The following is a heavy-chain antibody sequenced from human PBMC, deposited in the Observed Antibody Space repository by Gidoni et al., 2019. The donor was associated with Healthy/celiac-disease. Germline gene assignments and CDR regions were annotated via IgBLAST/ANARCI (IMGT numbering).Heavy chain of an antibody. CDR1: GGSISSSSYY. CDR2: IYYSGST. Sequence: QLQLQESGPGLVKPSETLSLTCPVSGGSISSSSYYWGWIRQPPGKGLEWIGSIYYSGSTYYNPSLKSRVTISVDTSKNQFSLKLSSVTAADTAVYYCARDSKELVVAATAFDYWGQGTLVTVSS. CDR3: ARDSKELVVAATAFDY. D-gene: IGHD2-15*01. V-gene: IGHV4-39*07. J-gene: IGHJ4*02.